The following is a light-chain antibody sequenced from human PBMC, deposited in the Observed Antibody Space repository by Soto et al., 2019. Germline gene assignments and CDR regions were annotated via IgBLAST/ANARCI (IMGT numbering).Light chain of an antibody. Sequence: QSVLTQPPSVSGAPGQRLTMSCTGSSSSVGAGYDVHWYQQLPGTAPKLLIYGNSNRPSGVPDRFSGSKSGTSASLAITGLQAEDEADYYCQSYDSSLSVDVFGSGTKLTVL. J-gene: IGLJ1*01. CDR1: SSSVGAGYD. CDR3: QSYDSSLSVDV. V-gene: IGLV1-40*01. CDR2: GNS.